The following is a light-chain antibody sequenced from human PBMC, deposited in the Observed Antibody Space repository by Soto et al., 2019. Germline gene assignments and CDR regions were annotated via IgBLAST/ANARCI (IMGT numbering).Light chain of an antibody. CDR1: QSVSTSY. CDR2: GAS. J-gene: IGKJ5*01. CDR3: QQRSNWPPIT. V-gene: IGKV3D-20*02. Sequence: EIELTQSPGTLSLSPGDRATPSCRASQSVSTSYLAWYQQKPGQAPRLLIYGASSRATGIPDRFSGSGSGTDFTLTISGLEPEDFAVYYCQQRSNWPPITFGQGTRLEIK.